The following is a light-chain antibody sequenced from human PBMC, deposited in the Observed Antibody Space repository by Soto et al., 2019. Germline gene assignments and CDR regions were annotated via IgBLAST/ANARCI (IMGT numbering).Light chain of an antibody. CDR2: KAS. J-gene: IGKJ2*01. Sequence: DIQMTQSPSTLSASVGDRVTITCRASQTINSWLAWYQQKPGKAPKLLIYKASTLESGVPSSFSGIGSGTDFALNVTSRQPEDFATYYCQRYYNFPFSFGQGTKQQIK. CDR1: QTINSW. V-gene: IGKV1-5*03. CDR3: QRYYNFPFS.